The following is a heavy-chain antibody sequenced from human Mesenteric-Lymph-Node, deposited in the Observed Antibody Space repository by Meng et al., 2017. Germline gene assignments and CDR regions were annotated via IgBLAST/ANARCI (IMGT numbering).Heavy chain of an antibody. D-gene: IGHD6-19*01. Sequence: EVQLVESGGGLVQPGGSLRLSCAASGFTISRHWMHWVRQAPGKGLVWVSRINSDGRTTNYADSVKGQFTISRDNAKNTLYLQMNSLRAEDTAVYFCTGLSGPFDYWGQGTLVTVSS. V-gene: IGHV3-74*01. J-gene: IGHJ4*02. CDR2: INSDGRTT. CDR1: GFTISRHW. CDR3: TGLSGPFDY.